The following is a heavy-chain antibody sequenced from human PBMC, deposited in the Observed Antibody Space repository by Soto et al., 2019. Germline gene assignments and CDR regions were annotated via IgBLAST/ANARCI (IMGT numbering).Heavy chain of an antibody. D-gene: IGHD5-18*01. V-gene: IGHV1-18*01. J-gene: IGHJ6*02. Sequence: QVHLMQSGAEVKKPGASVKVSCKASGYTFTTYGISWVRQAPGLGLELMGWISPYNDDTVYAQNLRGRVRMTTDTSARIAYMQLRGLTPADTAVYFCAREGFYAGSGKYRYGYSPPRYYGMDVWGQGTTVTVSS. CDR3: AREGFYAGSGKYRYGYSPPRYYGMDV. CDR1: GYTFTTYG. CDR2: ISPYNDDT.